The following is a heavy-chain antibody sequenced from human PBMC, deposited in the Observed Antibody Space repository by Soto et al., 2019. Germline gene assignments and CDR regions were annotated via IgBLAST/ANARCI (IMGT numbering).Heavy chain of an antibody. Sequence: QVQLVESGGGVVQPGKSLRLSCAVSGFTFSDYGMHWVRQAPGKGLEWVAAIWYDGSNTYHTESVKGRFTISRDNSKNTLYLQMNSLRGEDTAVYYCARDDTIFGVVLLGVDHWGQGTLVAVSS. J-gene: IGHJ5*02. CDR3: ARDDTIFGVVLLGVDH. V-gene: IGHV3-33*01. CDR1: GFTFSDYG. CDR2: IWYDGSNT. D-gene: IGHD3-3*01.